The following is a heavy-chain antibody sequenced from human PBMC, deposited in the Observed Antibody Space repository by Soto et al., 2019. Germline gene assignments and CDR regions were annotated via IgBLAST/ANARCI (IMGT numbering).Heavy chain of an antibody. CDR2: INPTSGGT. D-gene: IGHD4-17*01. Sequence: ASVKVSCKTSGYTFAAYYIHWIRQAPGQGLEWMGWINPTSGGTVYAQNFQDRVTMTRDTSISTAYMELRRLNSDDTAVYYCARDPDYGDYWGYFFDSWGQGTPVTVS. V-gene: IGHV1-2*02. CDR3: ARDPDYGDYWGYFFDS. CDR1: GYTFAAYY. J-gene: IGHJ4*02.